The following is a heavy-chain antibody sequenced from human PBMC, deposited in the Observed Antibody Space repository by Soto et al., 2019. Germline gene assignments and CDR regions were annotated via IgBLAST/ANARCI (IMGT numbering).Heavy chain of an antibody. CDR2: ISSSSSYI. CDR1: GFTFSSYS. J-gene: IGHJ6*03. Sequence: EVQLVESGGGLVKPGGSLRLSCAASGFTFSSYSMNWVRQAPGKGLEWVSSISSSSSYIYYADSVKGRFTISRDNAKNSLYLQMNSLRAEDTAVYYCARDTPDHYYYMDVWGKGTTVTVSS. CDR3: ARDTPDHYYYMDV. V-gene: IGHV3-21*01.